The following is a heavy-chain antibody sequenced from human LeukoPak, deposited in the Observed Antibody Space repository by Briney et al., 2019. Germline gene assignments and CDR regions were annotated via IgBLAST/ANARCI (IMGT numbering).Heavy chain of an antibody. CDR3: ARARIAAAATPYYYYYYMDV. CDR1: GYTFTGYY. CDR2: INPNSGGT. Sequence: ASVKVSCEAAGYTFTGYYMHWVRQAPGQGLEWMGWINPNSGGTNYAQKFQGRVTMTRDTSISTAYMELSRLRSDDTAVYYCARARIAAAATPYYYYYYMDVWGKGTTVTVSS. V-gene: IGHV1-2*02. D-gene: IGHD6-13*01. J-gene: IGHJ6*03.